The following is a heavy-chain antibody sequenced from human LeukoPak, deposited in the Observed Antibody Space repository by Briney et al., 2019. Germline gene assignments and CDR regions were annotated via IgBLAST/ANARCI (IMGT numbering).Heavy chain of an antibody. D-gene: IGHD3-22*01. Sequence: GGSLRLSCAASGFTFSSYSVNWVRQAPGKGLEWVSYISSSDSTIYYADSVKGRFTISRDNAKNSLYLQMNSLRAEDTAVYYCARMYYYDSSGYYPNGDYWGQGTLVTVSS. V-gene: IGHV3-48*01. CDR2: ISSSDSTI. CDR1: GFTFSSYS. CDR3: ARMYYYDSSGYYPNGDY. J-gene: IGHJ4*02.